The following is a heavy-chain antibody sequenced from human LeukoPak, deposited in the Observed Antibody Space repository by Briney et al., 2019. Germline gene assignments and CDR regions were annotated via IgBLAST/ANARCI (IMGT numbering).Heavy chain of an antibody. CDR3: AKRSVAGHYGMDV. D-gene: IGHD6-19*01. V-gene: IGHV3-30*18. CDR2: ISYDGSNK. J-gene: IGHJ6*02. Sequence: SGGSLRLSCAASGFTFSSYGMHWVRQAPGKGLEWVAVISYDGSNKYYADSVKGRFTISRDNSKITLYLQMNSLRAEDTAVYYCAKRSVAGHYGMDVWGQGTTVTVSS. CDR1: GFTFSSYG.